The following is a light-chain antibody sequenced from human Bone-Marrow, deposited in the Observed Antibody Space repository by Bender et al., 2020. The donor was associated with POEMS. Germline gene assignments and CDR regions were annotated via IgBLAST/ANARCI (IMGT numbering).Light chain of an antibody. CDR2: DDR. CDR1: NIVFKS. V-gene: IGLV3-21*02. Sequence: SFVLTQPPSVSVAPGETATITCGGDNIVFKSVHWYQQRPGQAPILVVYDDRDRPSGIPERLSGSNSGNTATLTISRVEAGDEADFYCQLWDSNSDPLFGGGTKLTVL. J-gene: IGLJ2*01. CDR3: QLWDSNSDPL.